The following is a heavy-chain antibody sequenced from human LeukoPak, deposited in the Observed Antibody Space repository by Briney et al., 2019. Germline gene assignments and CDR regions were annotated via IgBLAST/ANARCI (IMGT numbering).Heavy chain of an antibody. CDR3: ARERRNGKYYFDY. J-gene: IGHJ4*02. V-gene: IGHV3-53*01. CDR2: IYSGGST. Sequence: GVSLRLSCAASGFTVSSNYMSWVRQAPGKGLEWVSVIYSGGSTYYADSVKGRFTISRDNSKNTLNLQMNSLRAEDTAVYYCARERRNGKYYFDYWGQGTLVTVSA. CDR1: GFTVSSNY. D-gene: IGHD1-26*01.